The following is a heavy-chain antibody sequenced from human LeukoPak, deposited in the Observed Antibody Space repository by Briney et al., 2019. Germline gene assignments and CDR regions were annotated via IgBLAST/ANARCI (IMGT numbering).Heavy chain of an antibody. J-gene: IGHJ4*02. CDR3: SRGLVSRGDHGFDY. D-gene: IGHD4-17*01. V-gene: IGHV3-48*03. Sequence: GGSLRLSCITSVFTFDNYEMNWVRQAPGKGLEGVSYISTSGTTIYYADSVRGRFTISRDTARDALFLQMNSLRAGDAAVYYCSRGLVSRGDHGFDYWGQGTVVSVSS. CDR1: VFTFDNYE. CDR2: ISTSGTTI.